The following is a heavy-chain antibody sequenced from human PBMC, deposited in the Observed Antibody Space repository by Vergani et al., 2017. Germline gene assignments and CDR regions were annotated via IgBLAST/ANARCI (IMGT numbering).Heavy chain of an antibody. CDR3: ARLERGVYFDY. CDR2: IYYSGST. J-gene: IGHJ4*02. D-gene: IGHD5-24*01. CDR1: GGSISSSSYY. V-gene: IGHV4-39*01. Sequence: QLQLQESGPGLVKPSETLSLTCTVSGGSISSSSYYWGWIRQPPGKGLEWIGSIYYSGSTYYNPSLKSRVTISVYTSKNQFSLKLSSVTAADTAVYYCARLERGVYFDYWGQGTLVTVSS.